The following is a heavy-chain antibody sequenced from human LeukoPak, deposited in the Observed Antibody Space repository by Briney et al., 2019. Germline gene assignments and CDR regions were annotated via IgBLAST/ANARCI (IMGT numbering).Heavy chain of an antibody. CDR2: IYTSGST. CDR1: GGSMSSGRHY. V-gene: IGHV4-61*02. CDR3: ARDEGCSSTRSCWFDP. Sequence: SETLPLTCTVSGGSMSSGRHYWSWIRQPAGKGLEWIGRIYTSGSTNYNPSLKSRVTMSVDTSKNQFSLKLSSVTAADTAVYYCARDEGCSSTRSCWFDPWGQGTLVTVSS. D-gene: IGHD2-2*01. J-gene: IGHJ5*02.